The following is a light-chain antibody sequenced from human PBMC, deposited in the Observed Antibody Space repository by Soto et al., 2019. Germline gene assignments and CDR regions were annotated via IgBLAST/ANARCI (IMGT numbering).Light chain of an antibody. CDR3: SSYTSSSTLL. Sequence: QSALIQPASVSGSPGQSITISCTETSSDVGGYNYVSWYQQHPGKAPKLMIYDVSNRPSGVSNRFSGSKSGNTASLTISGLQAEDEADYYCSSYTSSSTLLFGGGTKLTVL. CDR1: SSDVGGYNY. J-gene: IGLJ2*01. CDR2: DVS. V-gene: IGLV2-14*01.